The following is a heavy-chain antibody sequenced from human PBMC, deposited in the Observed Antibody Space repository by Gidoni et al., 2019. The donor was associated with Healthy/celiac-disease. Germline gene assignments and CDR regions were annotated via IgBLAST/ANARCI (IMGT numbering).Heavy chain of an antibody. Sequence: QVQLVQSGTVVQKPGASVQVSCKVSGYTLTELSMHWVRQAPGKGLEWMGGFDPEDGETIYAQKFQGRVTMTEDTSTDTAYMELSSLRSEDTAVYYCATAEITMVRGVMLYWGQGTLVTVSS. D-gene: IGHD3-10*01. CDR1: GYTLTELS. CDR2: FDPEDGET. CDR3: ATAEITMVRGVMLY. V-gene: IGHV1-24*01. J-gene: IGHJ4*02.